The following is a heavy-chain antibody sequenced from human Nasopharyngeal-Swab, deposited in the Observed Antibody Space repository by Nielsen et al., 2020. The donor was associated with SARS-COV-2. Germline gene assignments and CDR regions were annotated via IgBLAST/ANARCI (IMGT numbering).Heavy chain of an antibody. CDR2: ISSSSSTI. V-gene: IGHV3-48*02. CDR3: ARDLSIGRYFDLSGMGV. CDR1: GFTFSSYS. Sequence: GGSLRLSCAASGFTFSSYSMNWVRQAPGKGLEWVSYISSSSSTIYYADSVKGRFTISRDNAKNSLYLQMNSLRDEDTAVYYCARDLSIGRYFDLSGMGVWGQGTTVTVSS. D-gene: IGHD3-9*01. J-gene: IGHJ6*02.